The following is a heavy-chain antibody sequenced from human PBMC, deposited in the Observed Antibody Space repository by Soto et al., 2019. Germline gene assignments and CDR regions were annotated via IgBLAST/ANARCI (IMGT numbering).Heavy chain of an antibody. D-gene: IGHD3-22*01. Sequence: ASVKVSGKASGYTFSNYAMHWVRRAPGQRLEWMGWINAGTGNTKYSQNFQGRVTITRDTSASTDYMELSSLRSEDTAVYYCARDLTYYFDSTGYYPRALDFWGQGTLVTVSS. CDR1: GYTFSNYA. J-gene: IGHJ4*02. V-gene: IGHV1-3*01. CDR3: ARDLTYYFDSTGYYPRALDF. CDR2: INAGTGNT.